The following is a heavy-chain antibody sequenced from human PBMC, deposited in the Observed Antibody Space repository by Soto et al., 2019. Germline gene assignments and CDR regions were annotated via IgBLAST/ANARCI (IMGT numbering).Heavy chain of an antibody. CDR1: GGSITSSSYY. Sequence: SETLSLTCTVSGGSITSSSYYWGWIRQPPGKGLEWIGGIYYSGRSYYNPSLKSRVTMSVDTSKNQFSLTLNSVTAADAAVYYCARQRTTVVTQAYFDHWGQGTLVTVST. D-gene: IGHD4-17*01. CDR3: ARQRTTVVTQAYFDH. J-gene: IGHJ4*02. CDR2: IYYSGRS. V-gene: IGHV4-39*01.